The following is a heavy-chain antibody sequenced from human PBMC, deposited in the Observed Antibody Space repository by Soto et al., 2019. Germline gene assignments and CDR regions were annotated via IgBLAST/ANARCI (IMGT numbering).Heavy chain of an antibody. J-gene: IGHJ4*02. CDR2: IDPSDSQT. D-gene: IGHD3-22*01. V-gene: IGHV5-10-1*01. CDR3: ARQIYDSDTGPNFQYYFDS. Sequence: PGESLKISCNGSGYSFAVYCITLVLQKPGKGLEWMGRIDPSDSQTYYSPSFRGHVTISVTKSITTVFLQWSSLRASDTAMYYCARQIYDSDTGPNFQYYFDSWGQGTPVTV. CDR1: GYSFAVYC.